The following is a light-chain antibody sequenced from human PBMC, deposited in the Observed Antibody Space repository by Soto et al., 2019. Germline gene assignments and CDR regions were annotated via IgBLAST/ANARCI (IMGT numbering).Light chain of an antibody. V-gene: IGKV3-20*01. CDR2: GAS. Sequence: THYPTTLAVSPVERAPLSCRASQSVSSSYLAWYQQKPGQAPRLLIYGASSRATGIPDRFSGSGSGTDFTLTISRLEPEDFAVYYCQQYGSSRWTFGQGTKVDIK. CDR3: QQYGSSRWT. CDR1: QSVSSSY. J-gene: IGKJ1*01.